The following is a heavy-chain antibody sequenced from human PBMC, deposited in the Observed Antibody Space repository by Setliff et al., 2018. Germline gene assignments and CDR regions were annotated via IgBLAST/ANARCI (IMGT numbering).Heavy chain of an antibody. CDR1: GGSISSSSYY. J-gene: IGHJ4*02. V-gene: IGHV4-39*07. D-gene: IGHD3-3*01. CDR3: ARDRITIFGVVIPFDY. Sequence: SETLSLTCTVSGGSISSSSYYWGWIRQPPGKGLEWIGSIYYSGSTYYNPSLKSRVTISVDTSKNQFSLKLSSVTAADTAVYYCARDRITIFGVVIPFDYWGQGALVTVSS. CDR2: IYYSGST.